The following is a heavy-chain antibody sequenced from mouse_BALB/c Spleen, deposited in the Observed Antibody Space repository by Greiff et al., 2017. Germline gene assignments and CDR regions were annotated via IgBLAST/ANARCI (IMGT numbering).Heavy chain of an antibody. CDR1: GFTFSSYY. V-gene: IGHV5-6-2*01. CDR2: INSNGGST. J-gene: IGHJ4*01. CDR3: ARQGYGNYEGAMDY. Sequence: EVMLVESGGGLVKLGGSLKLSCAASGFTFSSYYMSWVRQTPEKRLELVAAINSNGGSTYYPDTVKGRFTISRDNAKNTLYLQMSSLKSEDTALYYCARQGYGNYEGAMDYWGQGTSVTVSS. D-gene: IGHD2-1*01.